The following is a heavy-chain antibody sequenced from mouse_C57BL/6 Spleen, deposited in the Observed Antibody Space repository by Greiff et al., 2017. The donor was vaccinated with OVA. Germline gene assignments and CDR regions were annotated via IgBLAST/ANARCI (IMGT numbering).Heavy chain of an antibody. J-gene: IGHJ4*01. CDR1: VFPFTAYS. CDR2: IITNAICSTS. Sequence: EVQLVESGGGLVQPGGSLRLSCAASVFPFTAYSLRLVRHPPGTALSWFVFIITNAICSTSSSPSSLKGQFTISSDNSQSILYLQMNALRAEDSATYYCARYPLYYYAMDYWGQGTSVTVSS. D-gene: IGHD6-5*01. V-gene: IGHV7-3*01. CDR3: ARYPLYYYAMDY.